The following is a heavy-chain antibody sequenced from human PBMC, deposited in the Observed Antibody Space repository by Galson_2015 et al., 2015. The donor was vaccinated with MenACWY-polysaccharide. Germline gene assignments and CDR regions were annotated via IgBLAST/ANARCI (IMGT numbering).Heavy chain of an antibody. CDR1: GFTFSSAS. V-gene: IGHV3-15*01. CDR2: IKRTTDGGTV. D-gene: IGHD3-10*01. CDR3: GYSSGTYYNF. Sequence: SLRLSCAASGFTFSSASMNWVRQAPGKGLEWVGRIKRTTDGGTVGYAAPVRGRFTVSRDDSKNKLYLQMNSLRTEDTAVYYCGYSSGTYYNFWGQGILVTVSS. J-gene: IGHJ4*02.